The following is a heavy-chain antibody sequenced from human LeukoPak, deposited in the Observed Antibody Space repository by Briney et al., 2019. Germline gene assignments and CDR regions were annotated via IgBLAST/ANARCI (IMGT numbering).Heavy chain of an antibody. CDR3: AKGLRFLEWLLYELDY. Sequence: GGSLRLSCAASGFTFSSYAMSWVRQAPGKGLEWVSAISGSGGSTYYADSVKGRFTISRDNSKNTLYLQMNSLRAEDTAVYYCAKGLRFLEWLLYELDYWGRGTLVTVSS. V-gene: IGHV3-23*01. CDR2: ISGSGGST. J-gene: IGHJ4*02. CDR1: GFTFSSYA. D-gene: IGHD3-3*01.